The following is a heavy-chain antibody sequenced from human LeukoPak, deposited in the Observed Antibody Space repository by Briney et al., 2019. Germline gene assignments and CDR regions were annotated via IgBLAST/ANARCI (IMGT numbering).Heavy chain of an antibody. CDR3: ASPSYQTGTYYYFDY. V-gene: IGHV1-2*02. Sequence: ASVKVSCTASGYTFTDYYIHWVRQAPGQGPEWMGWINPNSGGTNYAQKFQGRVTMTRDTSISAAYMELSSLRSDDTAVYYCASPSYQTGTYYYFDYWGQGTLVTVSS. CDR2: INPNSGGT. D-gene: IGHD1-26*01. CDR1: GYTFTDYY. J-gene: IGHJ4*02.